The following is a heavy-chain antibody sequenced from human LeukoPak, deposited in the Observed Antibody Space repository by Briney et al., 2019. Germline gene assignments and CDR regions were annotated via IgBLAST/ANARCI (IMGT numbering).Heavy chain of an antibody. CDR3: ARDHWQQLIHYFDY. CDR1: GFTFSSYA. V-gene: IGHV3-23*01. Sequence: GGSLRLSCAASGFTFSSYAMSWVRQAPGKGLEWVSAISGSGGSTYYADSVKGRFTISRDNSKNTLCLQMNSLRAEDTAVYYCARDHWQQLIHYFDYWGQGTLVTVSS. J-gene: IGHJ4*02. D-gene: IGHD6-13*01. CDR2: ISGSGGST.